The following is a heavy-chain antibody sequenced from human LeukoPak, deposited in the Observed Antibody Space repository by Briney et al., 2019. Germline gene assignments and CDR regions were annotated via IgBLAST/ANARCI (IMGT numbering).Heavy chain of an antibody. J-gene: IGHJ4*02. CDR3: ARGGKLTARY. V-gene: IGHV3-7*04. D-gene: IGHD2-21*02. CDR2: IKEVGSEM. Sequence: GGSLRLSCVASGFIFSDYWMTWVRQAPGKGLEWVANIKEVGSEMHYVDSVKGRFTISRDNAKKSLHLQMNSLRVEDTAVYYCARGGKLTARYWGQGTLVTVSS. CDR1: GFIFSDYW.